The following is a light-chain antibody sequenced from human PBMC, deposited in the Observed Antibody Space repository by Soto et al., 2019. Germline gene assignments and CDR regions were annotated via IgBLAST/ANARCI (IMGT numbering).Light chain of an antibody. J-gene: IGKJ2*01. V-gene: IGKV3-20*01. Sequence: EIVLTQSPGTLSLSPGERATLSCRASQSVSSRYLAWYQQKPGQAPRLLIYVASNRATGIPDRFSGSVSGTDFTLTISRLEPEDFAVYYCQQYVTSPPRYTFGQGTKLEIK. CDR1: QSVSSRY. CDR3: QQYVTSPPRYT. CDR2: VAS.